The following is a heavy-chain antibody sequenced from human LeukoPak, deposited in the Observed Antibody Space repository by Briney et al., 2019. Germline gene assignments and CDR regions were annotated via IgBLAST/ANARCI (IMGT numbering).Heavy chain of an antibody. J-gene: IGHJ3*02. Sequence: SETLSLTCAVHGGSLSAYYWSWIRQPPGKGLEWIGEINHSGSTNYNPSLKSRVTMSVDTSKNQFSLKLSSVTAADTAVYYCARAWGYLGAFDIWGHGTMVTVSS. V-gene: IGHV4-34*01. D-gene: IGHD7-27*01. CDR1: GGSLSAYY. CDR3: ARAWGYLGAFDI. CDR2: INHSGST.